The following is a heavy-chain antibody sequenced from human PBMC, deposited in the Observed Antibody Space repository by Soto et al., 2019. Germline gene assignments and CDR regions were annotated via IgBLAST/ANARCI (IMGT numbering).Heavy chain of an antibody. D-gene: IGHD1-26*01. J-gene: IGHJ4*02. CDR1: GFAFSNYE. CDR3: ARESFSASPNFFDY. Sequence: GGSLRLSCSASGFAFSNYEMNWVRQAPGKGLEWVSYISLSGSTIYYADSVKGRFTISRDDAKDSLYLEMDSLRADDTAVYYCARESFSASPNFFDYWGQGTLVTVSS. V-gene: IGHV3-48*03. CDR2: ISLSGSTI.